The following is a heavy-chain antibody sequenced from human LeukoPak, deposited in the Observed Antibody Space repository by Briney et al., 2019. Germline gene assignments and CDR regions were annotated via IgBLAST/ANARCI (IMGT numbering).Heavy chain of an antibody. CDR2: INHSGST. CDR1: GGSFSGYY. V-gene: IGHV4-34*01. CDR3: AGAAAAGNYYYYYGMDV. Sequence: PSETLSLTCAVYGGSFSGYYWSWIRQPPGKGLEWIGEINHSGSTNYNPSLKSRVTISVDTSKNQFSLKLSSVTAADTAVYYCAGAAAAGNYYYYYGMDVWGQGTTVTVSS. D-gene: IGHD6-13*01. J-gene: IGHJ6*02.